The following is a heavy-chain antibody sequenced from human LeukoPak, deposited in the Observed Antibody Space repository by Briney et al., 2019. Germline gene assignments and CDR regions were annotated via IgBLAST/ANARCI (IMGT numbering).Heavy chain of an antibody. V-gene: IGHV3-15*01. CDR3: TTGRRVPTPVDY. J-gene: IGHJ4*02. Sequence: GGSLRLSCAASGFTLSDAWMSWVRQAPGKGLEWVGRIKSNSDGGATDYAAPVKGTFTISRDDSKNMLYLQMNSLKTEDTAVYYSTTGRRVPTPVDYWGQGTLVTVSS. CDR1: GFTLSDAW. CDR2: IKSNSDGGAT.